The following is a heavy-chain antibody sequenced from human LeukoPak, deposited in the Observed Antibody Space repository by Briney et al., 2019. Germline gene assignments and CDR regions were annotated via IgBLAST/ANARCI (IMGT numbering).Heavy chain of an antibody. CDR1: GGSVNSGAYY. J-gene: IGHJ4*02. V-gene: IGHV4-61*02. CDR2: IYTSGST. Sequence: PSETLSLTCTVSGGSVNSGAYYWSWIRQPAGKGLEWIGRIYTSGSTNYNPSLKSRVTMSVDTSKNQFSLKLSSVTAADTAVYYCARDRPDYGGSYWGQGTLVTVSS. CDR3: ARDRPDYGGSY. D-gene: IGHD4-23*01.